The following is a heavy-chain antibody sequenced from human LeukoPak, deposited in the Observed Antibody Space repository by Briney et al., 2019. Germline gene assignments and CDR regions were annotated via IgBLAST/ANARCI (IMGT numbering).Heavy chain of an antibody. CDR3: AREGGGYDILTGFYPRYHFDY. J-gene: IGHJ4*02. CDR1: GGSISTNY. D-gene: IGHD3-9*01. Sequence: PSETLSLTCTVSGGSISTNYLSWIRQPAGKGLEWIGRIYTTGTTHYNPSLGSPVTMSEDTSKNQFSLNLNFVTAADTAVYYCAREGGGYDILTGFYPRYHFDYWGQGILVTVSS. V-gene: IGHV4-4*07. CDR2: IYTTGTT.